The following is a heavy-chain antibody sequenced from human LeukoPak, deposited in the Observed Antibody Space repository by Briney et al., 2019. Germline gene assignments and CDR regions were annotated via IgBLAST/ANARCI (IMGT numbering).Heavy chain of an antibody. V-gene: IGHV4-34*01. Sequence: TSETLSLTCAVYGGSFSGYYWRWIRQPPGKGLEWIGDINHSGSTNYNPSLKIRVTISVDTSTNQFSLKLSSVTAADTAVYYCARSPRRPTYYYDSSGRPFDYWGQGTLVTVAS. D-gene: IGHD3-22*01. J-gene: IGHJ4*02. CDR1: GGSFSGYY. CDR2: INHSGST. CDR3: ARSPRRPTYYYDSSGRPFDY.